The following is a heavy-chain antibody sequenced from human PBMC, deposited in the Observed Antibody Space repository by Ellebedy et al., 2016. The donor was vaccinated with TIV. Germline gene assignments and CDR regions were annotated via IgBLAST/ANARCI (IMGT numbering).Heavy chain of an antibody. J-gene: IGHJ4*02. Sequence: PGGSLRLSCTASGFTFGDYAMSLVRQAIGKGLEWVGFIRSKAYGGTTEYAASVKGRFTISRDDSKSIAYLQMNSLRAEDTAVYYCAKDPVPLFGELFSYFDYWGQGTLVTVSS. CDR1: GFTFGDYA. D-gene: IGHD3-10*01. CDR3: AKDPVPLFGELFSYFDY. CDR2: IRSKAYGGTT. V-gene: IGHV3-49*04.